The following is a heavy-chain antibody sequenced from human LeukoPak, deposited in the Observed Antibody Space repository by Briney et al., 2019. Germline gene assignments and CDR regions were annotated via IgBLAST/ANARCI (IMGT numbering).Heavy chain of an antibody. Sequence: GGSLRLSCAASGFTFDDYAMHWVRQAPGKGLEWVSGISWNSGSIGYADSVKGRFTISRDNAKNSLYLQMNSLRAEDTAVYYCARIATFDIVVVVAANDRMGYDAFDIWGQGTMITVSS. CDR3: ARIATFDIVVVVAANDRMGYDAFDI. CDR1: GFTFDDYA. CDR2: ISWNSGSI. J-gene: IGHJ3*02. V-gene: IGHV3-9*01. D-gene: IGHD2-15*01.